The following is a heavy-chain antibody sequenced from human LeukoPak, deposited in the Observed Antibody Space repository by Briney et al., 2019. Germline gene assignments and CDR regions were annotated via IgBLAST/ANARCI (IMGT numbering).Heavy chain of an antibody. D-gene: IGHD4-17*01. J-gene: IGHJ4*02. Sequence: SQTLSLTCAVSGGSVSSGGYSWSWIRQPPGKGLEWIGYIYHSGSTYYNPSLKSRVTISVDRSKNQFSLKLSSVTAADTAVYYCARVEYGTHFDYWGQGTLVTVSS. CDR3: ARVEYGTHFDY. CDR2: IYHSGST. CDR1: GGSVSSGGYS. V-gene: IGHV4-30-2*01.